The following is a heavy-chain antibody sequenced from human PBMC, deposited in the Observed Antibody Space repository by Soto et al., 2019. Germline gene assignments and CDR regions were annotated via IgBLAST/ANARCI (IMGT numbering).Heavy chain of an antibody. V-gene: IGHV1-2*04. CDR3: ARVEYDSSGDDHAMDV. D-gene: IGHD3-22*01. CDR1: RYTFTGYY. Sequence: GASVKVSCKASRYTFTGYYMHWVRQAPGQGLEWMGWINPNSGGTNYAQKFQGWVTMTRDTSISTAYMELSRLRSDDTAVYYCARVEYDSSGDDHAMDVWGQGTTVTVSS. J-gene: IGHJ6*02. CDR2: INPNSGGT.